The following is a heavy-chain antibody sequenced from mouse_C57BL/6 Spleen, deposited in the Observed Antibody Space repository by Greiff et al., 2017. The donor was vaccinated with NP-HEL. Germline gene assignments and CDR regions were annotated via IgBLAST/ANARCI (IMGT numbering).Heavy chain of an antibody. D-gene: IGHD4-1*02. CDR1: GFTFSDYG. Sequence: EVKLMESGGGLVKPGGSLKLSCAASGFTFSDYGMHWVRQAPEKGLAWVAYISSGSSTIYYVDTVKGRFTLSRDNAKHTLFLQLTSLTSSDTAMYYCARPTGTAVDYWGQGTTLTVSS. CDR2: ISSGSSTI. CDR3: ARPTGTAVDY. J-gene: IGHJ2*01. V-gene: IGHV5-17*01.